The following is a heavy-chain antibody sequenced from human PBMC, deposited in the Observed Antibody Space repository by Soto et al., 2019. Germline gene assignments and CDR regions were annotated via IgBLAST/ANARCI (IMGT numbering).Heavy chain of an antibody. D-gene: IGHD5-12*01. CDR1: GYTFTSYY. Sequence: QVQLVQSGAEVKKPGASVKVSCKASGYTFTSYYMYWVRQAPGQGLEWMGIINPSGGSTSYAQKFQGRVTMTRDTSTSTVYMELSSLRSEDTAVYYCARVANLAESGYEDGMDVWGQGTTVTVSS. J-gene: IGHJ6*02. CDR3: ARVANLAESGYEDGMDV. CDR2: INPSGGST. V-gene: IGHV1-46*01.